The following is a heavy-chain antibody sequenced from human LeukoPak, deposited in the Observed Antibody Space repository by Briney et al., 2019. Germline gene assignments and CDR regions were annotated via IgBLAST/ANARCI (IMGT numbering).Heavy chain of an antibody. CDR2: IVVRSGNT. D-gene: IGHD4-23*01. V-gene: IGHV1-58*02. Sequence: SVKVSCKASGGTFSSYAISWVRQAPGQGLEWMGGIVVRSGNTNYAQKFQERVTITRDMSTGTAYMELSSLRSEDTAVYYCAADLEATVVHRVKAGAFDIWGQGTMVTVSS. CDR3: AADLEATVVHRVKAGAFDI. CDR1: GGTFSSYA. J-gene: IGHJ3*02.